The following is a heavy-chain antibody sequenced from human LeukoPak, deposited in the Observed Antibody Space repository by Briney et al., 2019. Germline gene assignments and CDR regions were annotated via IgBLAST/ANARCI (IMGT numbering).Heavy chain of an antibody. Sequence: SETLSLTCTVSGYSISSGYYWGWIRPPPGKGLEWIGSIYHSGSTYYNPSLKSRVTISVATSKNQFSLKLSSLTAADTAVYYCAGQYTVYDAFDYWGQGTLVAVSS. D-gene: IGHD5/OR15-5a*01. J-gene: IGHJ4*02. CDR1: GYSISSGYY. V-gene: IGHV4-38-2*02. CDR3: AGQYTVYDAFDY. CDR2: IYHSGST.